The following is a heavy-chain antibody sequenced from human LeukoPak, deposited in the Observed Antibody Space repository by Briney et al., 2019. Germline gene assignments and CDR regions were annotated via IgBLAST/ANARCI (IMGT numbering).Heavy chain of an antibody. V-gene: IGHV3-30*02. D-gene: IGHD1-26*01. J-gene: IGHJ3*02. CDR3: AKTLRELSGGAFDI. CDR2: IRYDGSNK. Sequence: GGSLRLSCAASGFTFSSYGMHWVRQAPGKGLEWVAFIRYDGSNKYYADSVKGRFTISRDNSKNTLYLPMNSLRAEDTAVYYCAKTLRELSGGAFDIWGQGTMVTVSS. CDR1: GFTFSSYG.